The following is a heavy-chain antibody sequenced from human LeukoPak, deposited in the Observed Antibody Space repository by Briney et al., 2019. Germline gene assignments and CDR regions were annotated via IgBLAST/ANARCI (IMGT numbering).Heavy chain of an antibody. CDR3: AKDIQAAN. J-gene: IGHJ1*01. V-gene: IGHV3-23*01. Sequence: GGSLRLSCAASGFTFRSAAMTWVRQGPEKGLQWVSLISSTGYNSYYADSVKGRFTVSRDNSKNIAYLQMNSLRAEDTALYYCAKDIQAANWGQGTLVTVSS. CDR1: GFTFRSAA. D-gene: IGHD5-18*01. CDR2: ISSTGYNS.